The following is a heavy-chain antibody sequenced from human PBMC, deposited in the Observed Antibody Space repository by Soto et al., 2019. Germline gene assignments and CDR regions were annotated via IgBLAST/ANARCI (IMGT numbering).Heavy chain of an antibody. CDR2: ISTYNGNT. Sequence: QVQLVQSGAEVKKPGASVKVSCKASGYTFTTYGMSWVRQAPGQGLDWMGWISTYNGNTKYAERRQGRVTMTTDKTTSTAYMELRSLRFDDTAVYYCARGPTDYYDNSGDYFLDYWGQGTLVTVSS. D-gene: IGHD3-22*01. CDR1: GYTFTTYG. CDR3: ARGPTDYYDNSGDYFLDY. J-gene: IGHJ4*02. V-gene: IGHV1-18*01.